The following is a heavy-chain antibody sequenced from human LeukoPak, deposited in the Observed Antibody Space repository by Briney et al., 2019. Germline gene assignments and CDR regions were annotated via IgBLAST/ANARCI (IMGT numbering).Heavy chain of an antibody. D-gene: IGHD6-6*01. Sequence: PSETLSLTCTVSGGSISSYYWSWIRQPPGKGLEWIGYIYYSGSTNYNPSLKSRVTISVDTSKNQFSLKLSSVTAADTAVYYCASGTSSIAVRPRGADYYYYYMDVWGKGTTVTVSS. J-gene: IGHJ6*03. CDR1: GGSISSYY. CDR2: IYYSGST. CDR3: ASGTSSIAVRPRGADYYYYYMDV. V-gene: IGHV4-59*01.